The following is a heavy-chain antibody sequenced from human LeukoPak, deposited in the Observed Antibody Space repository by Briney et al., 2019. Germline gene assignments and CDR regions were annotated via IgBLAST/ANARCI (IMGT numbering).Heavy chain of an antibody. CDR2: IYSGGST. D-gene: IGHD3-3*01. Sequence: GGSLRLSCAASGFTVSSNYMSWVRQAPGKGLEWVSVIYSGGSTYYADSVKGRFTISRDNSKNTLYLQMDSLRAEDTAVYYCARGRREWDFDYWGQGTLVTVSS. V-gene: IGHV3-53*01. CDR1: GFTVSSNY. J-gene: IGHJ4*02. CDR3: ARGRREWDFDY.